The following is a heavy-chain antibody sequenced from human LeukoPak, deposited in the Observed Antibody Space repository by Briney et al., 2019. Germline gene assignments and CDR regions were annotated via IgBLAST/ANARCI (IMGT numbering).Heavy chain of an antibody. CDR3: SKWGDYDVLTGYYDSDF. V-gene: IGHV3-23*01. D-gene: IGHD3-9*01. Sequence: GASLRLSCAASGVTFSNYAMIWVRQAPGKGLEWVSAIVGSGGSTYYADSVKGRFSISRDNSKNTLFLQMNSLRVEDTALYYCSKWGDYDVLTGYYDSDFWGQGTLVTVSS. CDR2: IVGSGGST. CDR1: GVTFSNYA. J-gene: IGHJ4*02.